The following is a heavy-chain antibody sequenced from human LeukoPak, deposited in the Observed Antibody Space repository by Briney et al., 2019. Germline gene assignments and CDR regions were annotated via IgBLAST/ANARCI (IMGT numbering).Heavy chain of an antibody. CDR2: ISYDGSNK. J-gene: IGHJ4*02. D-gene: IGHD2-15*01. Sequence: TGGSLRLSCAASGFTFSSYGMHWVRQAPGKGLEWVAVISYDGSNKYYADSVKGRFTISRDNSKNTLYLQMNSLRAEDTAVYYCAKDLGYCSGGSCPTPDYWGQGTLVTVSS. CDR3: AKDLGYCSGGSCPTPDY. V-gene: IGHV3-30*18. CDR1: GFTFSSYG.